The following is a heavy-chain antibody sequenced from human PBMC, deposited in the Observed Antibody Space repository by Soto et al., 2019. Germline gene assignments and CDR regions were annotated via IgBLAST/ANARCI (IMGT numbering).Heavy chain of an antibody. Sequence: SETLSLTCTVSGGSISSGGYYWSWIRQHPGKGLEWIGYIYYSGSTYYNPSLKSRVTISVDTSKNQFSLKLSSVTAADTAVYYCAREAPNYYDSSGYPSPFDYWGQGTLVTVSS. D-gene: IGHD3-22*01. CDR2: IYYSGST. CDR1: GGSISSGGYY. V-gene: IGHV4-31*03. CDR3: AREAPNYYDSSGYPSPFDY. J-gene: IGHJ4*02.